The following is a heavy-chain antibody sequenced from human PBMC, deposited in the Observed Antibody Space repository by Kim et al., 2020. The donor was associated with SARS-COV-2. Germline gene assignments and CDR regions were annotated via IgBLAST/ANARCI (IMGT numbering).Heavy chain of an antibody. V-gene: IGHV3-23*01. J-gene: IGHJ4*02. Sequence: GGSLRLSCAASGFTFSSYAMSWVRQAPGKGLEWVSSISVGGGGTYYEDSVQGRFTISRDNSKNTLSLQMNSLRDEDTAVYFCAKAFAGGYVDWGQGTRVTVSS. CDR2: ISVGGGGT. CDR3: AKAFAGGYVD. D-gene: IGHD5-12*01. CDR1: GFTFSSYA.